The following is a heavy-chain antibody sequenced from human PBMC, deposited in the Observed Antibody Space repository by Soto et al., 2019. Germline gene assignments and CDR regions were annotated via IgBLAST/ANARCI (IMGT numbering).Heavy chain of an antibody. Sequence: GGSLRLSCAASGFTFSSYSMNWVRQAPGKGLEWVSYINRAGTPIFYADFVRGRFTISRDNAKNSLYLQMDSLRDEDTATYYCARDPDSLDPWGHGTRVTVAS. CDR3: ARDPDSLDP. V-gene: IGHV3-48*02. CDR1: GFTFSSYS. J-gene: IGHJ5*02. CDR2: INRAGTPI.